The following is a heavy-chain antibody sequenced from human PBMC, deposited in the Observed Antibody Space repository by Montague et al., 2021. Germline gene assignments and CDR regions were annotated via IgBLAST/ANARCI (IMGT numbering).Heavy chain of an antibody. V-gene: IGHV5-51*01. CDR3: ARRQHPADSKGPYWFDH. Sequence: QSGAEVKKPRESLKISCRGSGYSFPSYWIAWVRQMPGKGLEWMGIIYPRDSKTRYRPSFQGQVTISADKSITTAYLQWGSLKASDTGLYFCARRQHPADSKGPYWFDHWGQGTMVTVSS. CDR2: IYPRDSKT. CDR1: GYSFPSYW. D-gene: IGHD1-1*01. J-gene: IGHJ3*01.